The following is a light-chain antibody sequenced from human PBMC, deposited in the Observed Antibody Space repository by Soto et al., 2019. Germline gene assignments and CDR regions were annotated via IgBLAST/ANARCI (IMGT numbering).Light chain of an antibody. CDR3: HSYDSSLSGVV. J-gene: IGLJ2*01. CDR2: RNT. CDR1: SSNIGAGYD. Sequence: QSVLTQPPSVSASPGQGVTITCTGSSSNIGAGYDGHWYRQLPGTAPRLLIYRNTNQPSGVPNRFFGSKSGTSASLDITVLQAEDEADDYCHSYDSSLSGVVFGGGTKLTVL. V-gene: IGLV1-40*01.